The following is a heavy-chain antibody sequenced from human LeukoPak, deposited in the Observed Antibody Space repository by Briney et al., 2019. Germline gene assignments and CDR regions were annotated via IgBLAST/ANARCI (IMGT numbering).Heavy chain of an antibody. CDR3: ARDISPVNY. CDR2: IYYSGST. V-gene: IGHV4-59*11. Sequence: PSETLSLTCSVSGGSISNQYWSWNRQPPGKGLEWIGYIYYSGSTNYNPSLKSRVTISVDTSKNQFSLKLSSVTAADTAVYYCARDISPVNYWGQGTLVTVSS. D-gene: IGHD6-19*01. J-gene: IGHJ4*02. CDR1: GGSISNQY.